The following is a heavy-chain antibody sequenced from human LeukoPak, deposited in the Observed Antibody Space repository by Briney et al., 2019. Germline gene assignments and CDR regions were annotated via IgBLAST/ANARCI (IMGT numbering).Heavy chain of an antibody. CDR1: GGSFSGYY. Sequence: SETLSLTCAVYGGSFSGYYWSWIRQPPGKGLEWIGEINHSGSTNYNPSLKSRVTISVDTSKNQFSLKLSSVTAADTAVYYCARRLYDSSGYYYDYWGQGTLVTVSS. CDR3: ARRLYDSSGYYYDY. J-gene: IGHJ4*02. CDR2: INHSGST. V-gene: IGHV4-34*01. D-gene: IGHD3-22*01.